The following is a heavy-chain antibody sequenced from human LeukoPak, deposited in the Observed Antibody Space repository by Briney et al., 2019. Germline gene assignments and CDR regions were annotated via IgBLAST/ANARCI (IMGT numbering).Heavy chain of an antibody. Sequence: GGSLRLSCAASGFTFDDYAMHWVRQAPGKGLEWVSLISWDGGSTYYADSVKGRFTISRDNSKNSLYLQMNSLRAEDTALYYCAKDYNMMAGPYYYGMDVWGQGTTVAVSS. CDR2: ISWDGGST. CDR1: GFTFDDYA. V-gene: IGHV3-43D*03. D-gene: IGHD6-19*01. J-gene: IGHJ6*02. CDR3: AKDYNMMAGPYYYGMDV.